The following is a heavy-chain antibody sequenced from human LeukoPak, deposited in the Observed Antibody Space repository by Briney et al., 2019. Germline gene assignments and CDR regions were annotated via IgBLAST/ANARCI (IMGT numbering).Heavy chain of an antibody. CDR3: ARDRRELLDPYYYYYMDV. Sequence: PSETLSLTCAVYGGSFSGYYWSWIRQPPGKWLEWIGEINHSGSTNYNPSLKSRVTMSVDTSKNQFSLKLSSVTAADTAVYYCARDRRELLDPYYYYYMDVWGKGTTVTISS. J-gene: IGHJ6*03. D-gene: IGHD1-26*01. CDR1: GGSFSGYY. CDR2: INHSGST. V-gene: IGHV4-34*01.